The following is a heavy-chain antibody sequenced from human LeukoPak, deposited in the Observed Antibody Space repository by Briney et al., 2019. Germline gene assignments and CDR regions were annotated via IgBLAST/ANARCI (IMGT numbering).Heavy chain of an antibody. Sequence: GRSLRLSCAASGFTFSSYGMPWVRQAPGKGLEWVAVIWYDGSNKYYADSVKGRFTISRDNSKNTLYLQMNSLRAEDTAVYYCARDGQSAIPGDHHDYWGQGTLVTVSS. CDR2: IWYDGSNK. V-gene: IGHV3-33*01. D-gene: IGHD2-2*02. J-gene: IGHJ4*02. CDR1: GFTFSSYG. CDR3: ARDGQSAIPGDHHDY.